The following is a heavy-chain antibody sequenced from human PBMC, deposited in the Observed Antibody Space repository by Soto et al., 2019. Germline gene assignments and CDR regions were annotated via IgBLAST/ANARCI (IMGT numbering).Heavy chain of an antibody. Sequence: ETLSLTCTVSGGSISSYYWSWIRQPPGKGLEWIGYIYYSGSTNYNPSLKSRVTISVDTSKNQFSLKLSSVTAADTAVYYCARDPGIAAAGTHSVFFDIWGQGTMVTVSS. D-gene: IGHD6-13*01. CDR2: IYYSGST. J-gene: IGHJ3*02. CDR3: ARDPGIAAAGTHSVFFDI. CDR1: GGSISSYY. V-gene: IGHV4-59*01.